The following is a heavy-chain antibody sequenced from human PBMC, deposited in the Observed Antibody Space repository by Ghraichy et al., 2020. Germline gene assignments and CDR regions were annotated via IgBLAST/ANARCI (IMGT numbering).Heavy chain of an antibody. CDR2: ISGSGGST. Sequence: GGSLRLSRAASGFTFSSYAMSWVRQAPGKGLEWVSAISGSGGSTYYADSVKGRFTISRDNSKNTLYLQMNSLRAEDTAVYYCAKAPSNPGYCSGGSCYSIRYYYYGMDVWGQGTTVTVSS. V-gene: IGHV3-23*01. J-gene: IGHJ6*02. D-gene: IGHD2-15*01. CDR3: AKAPSNPGYCSGGSCYSIRYYYYGMDV. CDR1: GFTFSSYA.